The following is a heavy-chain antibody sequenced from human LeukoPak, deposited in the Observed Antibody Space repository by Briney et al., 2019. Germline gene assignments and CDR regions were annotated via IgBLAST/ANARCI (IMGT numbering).Heavy chain of an antibody. Sequence: SETLSRTCAVYGGSLNGHYWSWIRQPPGKGLEWIGESGDSGGTKFNPSLKSRVTISADTSKNQFSLKLSSVTAADTAVYYCAKNGQSGFSFDPWGQGTLVTVSS. V-gene: IGHV4-34*01. D-gene: IGHD2-8*01. CDR3: AKNGQSGFSFDP. J-gene: IGHJ5*02. CDR1: GGSLNGHY. CDR2: SGDSGGT.